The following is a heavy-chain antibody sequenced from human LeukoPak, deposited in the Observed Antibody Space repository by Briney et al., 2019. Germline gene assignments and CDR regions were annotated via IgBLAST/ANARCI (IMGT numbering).Heavy chain of an antibody. CDR2: MSAYSGNT. CDR1: GYTFTSYG. V-gene: IGHV1-18*01. Sequence: ASVKVSCKASGYTFTSYGISWVRQAPGQGLEWMGWMSAYSGNTNYAQKLQGRVTMTTDTSTSTAYMELRSLRSDDTAVYYCARDAMVRGVTPWYYYYGMDVWGQGTTVTVSS. D-gene: IGHD3-10*01. CDR3: ARDAMVRGVTPWYYYYGMDV. J-gene: IGHJ6*02.